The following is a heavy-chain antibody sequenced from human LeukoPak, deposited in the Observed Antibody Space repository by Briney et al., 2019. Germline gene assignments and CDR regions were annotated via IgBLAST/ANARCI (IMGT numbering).Heavy chain of an antibody. CDR2: IDHTGDRT. CDR1: GVTFSSYT. D-gene: IGHD6-13*01. CDR3: AKAGSISWYDH. Sequence: HPGGSLRLSCAASGVTFSSYTMAWVRQAPGKGLEWISDIDHTGDRTYYRDSVKGQFTISRDNSKNTLYLQMNSLRVEDTATYYCAKAGSISWYDHWGQGTLVTVS. J-gene: IGHJ5*02. V-gene: IGHV3-23*01.